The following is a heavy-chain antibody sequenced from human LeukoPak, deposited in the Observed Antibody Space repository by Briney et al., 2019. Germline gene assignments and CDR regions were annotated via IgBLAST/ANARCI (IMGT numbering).Heavy chain of an antibody. V-gene: IGHV3-21*01. D-gene: IGHD4-17*01. J-gene: IGHJ4*02. CDR3: ARESHDYGDQTAFDY. CDR2: ISSSSSYI. CDR1: GFTFSSYP. Sequence: GGSLRLSCAASGFTFSSYPMTWVRQAPGKGLEWVSSISSSSSYIYYADSVKGRFTISRDNAKNSLYLQMNSLRAEDTAVYYCARESHDYGDQTAFDYWGQGTLVTVSS.